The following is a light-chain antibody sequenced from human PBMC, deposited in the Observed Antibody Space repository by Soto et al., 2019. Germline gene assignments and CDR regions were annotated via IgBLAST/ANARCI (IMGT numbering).Light chain of an antibody. CDR2: SAY. V-gene: IGKV1-39*01. J-gene: IGKJ1*01. Sequence: DIQMTQSPSTLSGSVGDRVTITCRASQTISSWLAWYLQKPGQAPKLLIYSAYSLQSGVSPRFSGDGSGTDFTLTISSLQPEDFATYYCQQSYNFPRTFGQGTTV. CDR1: QTISSW. CDR3: QQSYNFPRT.